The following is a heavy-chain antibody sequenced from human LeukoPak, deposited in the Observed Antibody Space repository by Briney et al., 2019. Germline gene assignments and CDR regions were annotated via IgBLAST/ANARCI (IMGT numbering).Heavy chain of an antibody. CDR1: GVSMNYYF. CDR2: IHSSGTT. V-gene: IGHV4-4*07. D-gene: IGHD4-17*01. J-gene: IGHJ3*01. CDR3: ARVPPDYNDLHDALDL. Sequence: SETLSLTCTVSGVSMNYYFWNWLRQPAGEGVQGVGRIHSSGTTNYNPSLKRRVTMSIDMSKNQFSLRLTSATAADTAVYYCARVPPDYNDLHDALDLWGQGTVVTVSS.